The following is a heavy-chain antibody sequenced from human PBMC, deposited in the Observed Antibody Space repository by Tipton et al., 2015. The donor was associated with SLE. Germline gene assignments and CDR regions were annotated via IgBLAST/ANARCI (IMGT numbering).Heavy chain of an antibody. J-gene: IGHJ3*01. V-gene: IGHV3-74*01. CDR1: GFRLSSYW. D-gene: IGHD3-16*01. CDR3: ARGYYYDSNSQTDAFDL. CDR2: IKSDGSNI. Sequence: SLRLSCVASGFRLSSYWMHWVRQDPGKGLVWVSQIKSDGSNIVYADSVKGRFTVSRDNSRNSFFLLMNSLRAEDTAVYFCARGYYYDSNSQTDAFDLWGQGTMVTVSS.